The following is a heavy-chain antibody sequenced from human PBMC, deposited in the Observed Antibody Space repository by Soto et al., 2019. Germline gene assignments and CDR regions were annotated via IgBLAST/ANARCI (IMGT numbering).Heavy chain of an antibody. CDR2: ISTDGSST. J-gene: IGHJ4*02. V-gene: IGHV3-74*01. CDR1: GFTFSTYW. CDR3: ARESYSGFDY. Sequence: EVQLVESGGGLVQPGGSLRLSCAASGFTFSTYWMHWARQAPGKGLVWVSRISTDGSSTTYADSVKGRFTISRDNAKNTLYLQMNSLRAEDTAVYYCARESYSGFDYWGQGTLVTVSS. D-gene: IGHD5-12*01.